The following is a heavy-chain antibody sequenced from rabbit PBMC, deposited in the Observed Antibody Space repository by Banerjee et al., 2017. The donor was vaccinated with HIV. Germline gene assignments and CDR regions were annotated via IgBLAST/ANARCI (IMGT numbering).Heavy chain of an antibody. CDR1: AFSFSNKYV. Sequence: QEQLEESGGDLVKPEGSLTLTCTASAFSFSNKYVMCWVRQAPGKGLEWIAGINTSSGNTVYASWAKGRFTSSKPSSTTVTLQMTSLTVADTATYFCARWEYNYDDYGDAQYYFDLWGPGTLVTVS. CDR2: INTSSGNT. J-gene: IGHJ4*01. V-gene: IGHV1S45*01. D-gene: IGHD2-1*01. CDR3: ARWEYNYDDYGDAQYYFDL.